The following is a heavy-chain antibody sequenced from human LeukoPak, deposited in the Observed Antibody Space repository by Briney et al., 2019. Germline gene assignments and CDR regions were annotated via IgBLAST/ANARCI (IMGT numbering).Heavy chain of an antibody. J-gene: IGHJ4*02. CDR1: GFTFSTYW. CDR3: ARGNVEVVGASDHFDY. Sequence: GGSLRPSCVASGFTFSTYWMNWVRQAPGKGLERVGTISPDGSGKYYVDSVKGRVTISRDNAKTSLYLQINSLRADDTALYFCARGNVEVVGASDHFDYWGQGTLITVSS. V-gene: IGHV3-7*01. D-gene: IGHD2-15*01. CDR2: ISPDGSGK.